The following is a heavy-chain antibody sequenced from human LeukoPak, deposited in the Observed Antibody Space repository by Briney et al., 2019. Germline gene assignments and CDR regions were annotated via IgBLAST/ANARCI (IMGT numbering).Heavy chain of an antibody. CDR2: VNRDGSET. Sequence: GGSLSLSCVGSGFTFSRYWLNWVRQAPGKGPEWVANVNRDGSETYYLDSVKGRFTISKDNAKNSLYLQMNSLRAEDTALYHCARNNGMDVWGQGTTVIVSS. J-gene: IGHJ6*02. V-gene: IGHV3-7*03. CDR3: ARNNGMDV. CDR1: GFTFSRYW.